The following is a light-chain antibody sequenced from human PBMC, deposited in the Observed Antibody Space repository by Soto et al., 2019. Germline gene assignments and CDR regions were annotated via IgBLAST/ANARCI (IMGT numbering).Light chain of an antibody. J-gene: IGKJ5*01. CDR1: QSISSW. CDR3: QQANSFPQVT. CDR2: KAS. V-gene: IGKV1-5*03. Sequence: DIQMTQSPSTLSASVGDRVTITCRASQSISSWLAWYQQKPGKAPKLLIYKASSLESGVPSRFSGSGSGTDFTLTISSLQPEDFATYYCQQANSFPQVTFGQGTRLEIK.